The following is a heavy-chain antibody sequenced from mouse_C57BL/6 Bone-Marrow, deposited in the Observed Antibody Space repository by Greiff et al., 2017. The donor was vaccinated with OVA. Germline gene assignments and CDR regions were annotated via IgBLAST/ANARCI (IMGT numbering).Heavy chain of an antibody. CDR1: GFTFSSYA. Sequence: EVKLVESGEGLVKPGGSLKLSCAASGFTFSSYAMSWVRQTPEKRLEWVAYISSGGDYIYYADTVKGRFTISRDNARNTLYLQMSSLKSEDTAMYYCTRDEAYYSIFDYWGQGTTLTVSS. J-gene: IGHJ2*01. D-gene: IGHD2-5*01. CDR3: TRDEAYYSIFDY. CDR2: ISSGGDYI. V-gene: IGHV5-9-1*02.